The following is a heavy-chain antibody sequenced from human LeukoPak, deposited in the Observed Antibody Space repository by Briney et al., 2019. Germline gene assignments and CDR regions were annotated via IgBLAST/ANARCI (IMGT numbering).Heavy chain of an antibody. D-gene: IGHD3-22*01. CDR2: IKQDGSEK. V-gene: IGHV3-7*01. CDR3: ARESSYDSSGYYFPNHDY. CDR1: GFTFSSYW. Sequence: GGSLRLSCAASGFTFSSYWMSWVRQAPGKGLEWVANIKQDGSEKYYVDSVKGRFTISRDNAKNSLYLQMNSLRAEDTAVYYCARESSYDSSGYYFPNHDYWGQGTLVTVSS. J-gene: IGHJ4*02.